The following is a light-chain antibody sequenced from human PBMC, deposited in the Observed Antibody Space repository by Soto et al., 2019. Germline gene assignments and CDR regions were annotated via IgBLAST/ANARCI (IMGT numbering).Light chain of an antibody. CDR1: QSINKW. V-gene: IGKV1-5*03. Sequence: TQKPSTLFAYVGDRVTISCRAMQSINKWLAWYQHNPGKAPNLLIYKASTLKSGVPSRFSGSGSGTEFTLTISSLQPDDFATYYCQHYNSYSEAFGQRAKVDI. CDR3: QHYNSYSEA. CDR2: KAS. J-gene: IGKJ1*01.